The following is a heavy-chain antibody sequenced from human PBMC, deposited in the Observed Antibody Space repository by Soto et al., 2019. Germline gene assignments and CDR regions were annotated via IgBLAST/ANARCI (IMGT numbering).Heavy chain of an antibody. D-gene: IGHD6-13*01. J-gene: IGHJ4*02. Sequence: KTSETLSLTCNVSGSSISTYYWNWIRQPPGRGLEWIGYISYSGYTTYNPSLASRVTISIDTSKSQFSLKLTSMTAADTAVYYSARVSAGHFDYWGQGALVTVSS. CDR2: ISYSGYT. V-gene: IGHV4-59*01. CDR1: GSSISTYY. CDR3: ARVSAGHFDY.